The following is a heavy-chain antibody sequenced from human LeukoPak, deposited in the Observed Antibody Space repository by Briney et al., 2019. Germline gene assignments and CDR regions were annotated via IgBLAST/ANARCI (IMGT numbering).Heavy chain of an antibody. Sequence: GASVKVSCTASGGTFSSYAISWVRKAPGRGLEWMGGIIPIFGTANYAQKFQGRVTITTDESTSTAYMELSSLRSEDTAVYYCARDRGLRELLNYYYYYMDVWGKGTTVTVSS. CDR3: ARDRGLRELLNYYYYYMDV. CDR2: IIPIFGTA. V-gene: IGHV1-69*05. D-gene: IGHD1-26*01. J-gene: IGHJ6*03. CDR1: GGTFSSYA.